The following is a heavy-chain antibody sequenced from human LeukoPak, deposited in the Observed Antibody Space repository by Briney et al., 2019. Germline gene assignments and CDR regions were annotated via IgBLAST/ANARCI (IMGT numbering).Heavy chain of an antibody. Sequence: PGGSLRLSRAASGLTVSSRYMSWVRQAPGKGLEWVSVIYGGQSTYYADSVKGRFTIATDNSKNTLDLQMNSLRVEDTAVYYCHRDGYWGQGTLVTVSS. D-gene: IGHD4-17*01. CDR1: GLTVSSRY. CDR3: HRDGY. CDR2: IYGGQST. J-gene: IGHJ4*02. V-gene: IGHV3-53*01.